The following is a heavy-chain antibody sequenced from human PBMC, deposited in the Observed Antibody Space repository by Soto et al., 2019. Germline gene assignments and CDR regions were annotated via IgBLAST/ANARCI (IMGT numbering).Heavy chain of an antibody. Sequence: ASVKVSCKASGGTFSSYAISWVRQAPGQGLEWMGGIIPIFGTANYAQKFQGRVTITADESTSTAYMELSSLRSEDTAVYYCAISSSPTQGVDYWGQGTLVTVSS. J-gene: IGHJ4*02. CDR1: GGTFSSYA. CDR3: AISSSPTQGVDY. D-gene: IGHD6-6*01. V-gene: IGHV1-69*13. CDR2: IIPIFGTA.